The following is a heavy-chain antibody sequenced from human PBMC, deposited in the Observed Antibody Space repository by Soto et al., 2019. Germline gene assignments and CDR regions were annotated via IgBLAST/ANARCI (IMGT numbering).Heavy chain of an antibody. V-gene: IGHV3-23*01. Sequence: GGSLRLSCAASGFTFSSYAMSWVRQAPGKGLEWVSAISGSGGSTYYGDSVKARFTISRDNSKNTLYLQMNSLRAEDTAVYYCANDYYDSRGYPSLDYWGQGTLVTVSS. CDR2: ISGSGGST. CDR3: ANDYYDSRGYPSLDY. D-gene: IGHD3-22*01. CDR1: GFTFSSYA. J-gene: IGHJ4*02.